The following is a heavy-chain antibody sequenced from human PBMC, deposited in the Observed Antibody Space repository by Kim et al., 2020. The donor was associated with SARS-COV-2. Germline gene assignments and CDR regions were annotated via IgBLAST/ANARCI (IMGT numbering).Heavy chain of an antibody. CDR1: GYTFTSYY. CDR2: MNPNSGNT. V-gene: IGHV1-8*01. J-gene: IGHJ4*02. Sequence: ASVKVSCKASGYTFTSYYMHWVRQATGQGLEWMGWMNPNSGNTGFAQKFQGRVTMTRDTSMSTAYMELSSLRSDDTAVYYCARGGGITGILNAHYWGQGTLVTVSS. CDR3: ARGGGITGILNAHY. D-gene: IGHD1-20*01.